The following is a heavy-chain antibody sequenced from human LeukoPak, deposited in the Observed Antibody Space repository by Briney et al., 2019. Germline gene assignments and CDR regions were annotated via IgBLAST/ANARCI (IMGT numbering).Heavy chain of an antibody. CDR2: ISTSSTYI. CDR1: GFTFSSYS. V-gene: IGHV3-21*01. Sequence: KPGGSLRLSCAASGFTFSSYSMNWVRQAPGKGLEWVSSISTSSTYIYYADSVKGRFTISRDNAKNSLYLQMNSLRAEDTAVYYCARGGPYSYNWYMDYWGQGTLVTVSS. J-gene: IGHJ4*02. D-gene: IGHD6-13*01. CDR3: ARGGPYSYNWYMDY.